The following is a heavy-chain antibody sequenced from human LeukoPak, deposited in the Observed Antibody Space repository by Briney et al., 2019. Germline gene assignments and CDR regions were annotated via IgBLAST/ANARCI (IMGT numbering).Heavy chain of an antibody. Sequence: GGTLGLSCAASGFIFSSYPMSWVRQAPGKGLEWVSAISSSGGDKYYADSSKHRFTSFRDNSKNKLYLQKHSLRAEEDALFYFATSSGWYPKYFDYWGQGTLVTVSS. J-gene: IGHJ4*02. CDR2: ISSSGGDK. CDR1: GFIFSSYP. V-gene: IGHV3-23*01. CDR3: ATSSGWYPKYFDY. D-gene: IGHD6-19*01.